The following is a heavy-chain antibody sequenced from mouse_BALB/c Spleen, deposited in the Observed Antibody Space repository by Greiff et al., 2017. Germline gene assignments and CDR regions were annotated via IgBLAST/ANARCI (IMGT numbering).Heavy chain of an antibody. V-gene: IGHV14-3*02. D-gene: IGHD2-1*01. Sequence: VQLQQSGAELVKPGASVKLSCTASGFNIKDTYMHWVKQRPEQGLEWIGRIDPANGNTKYDPKFQGKATITADTSSNTAYLQLSSLTSEDTAVYYSAREGGNYYYAMDDWGQGTSVTVSS. J-gene: IGHJ4*01. CDR2: IDPANGNT. CDR3: AREGGNYYYAMDD. CDR1: GFNIKDTY.